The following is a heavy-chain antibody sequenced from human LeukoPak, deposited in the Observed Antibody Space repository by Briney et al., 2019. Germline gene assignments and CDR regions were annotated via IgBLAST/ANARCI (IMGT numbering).Heavy chain of an antibody. CDR2: IIPILGIA. CDR1: GGTFSSYA. V-gene: IGHV1-69*04. CDR3: ASGSESCSGGSCYSFVYYYYGMDV. D-gene: IGHD2-15*01. Sequence: ASVKVSCKASGGTFSSYAISWVRQAPGQGLEWMGRIIPILGIANYAQKFQGRVTITADKSTSTAYMELSSLRSEDTAVYYCASGSESCSGGSCYSFVYYYYGMDVWGQGTTVTVSS. J-gene: IGHJ6*02.